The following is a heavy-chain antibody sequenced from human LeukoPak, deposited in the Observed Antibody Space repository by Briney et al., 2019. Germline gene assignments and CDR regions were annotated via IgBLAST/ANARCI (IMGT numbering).Heavy chain of an antibody. D-gene: IGHD1-1*01. CDR3: ARVPDITARPCDT. CDR2: ISHTGLT. J-gene: IGHJ5*02. V-gene: IGHV4-34*01. CDR1: GGSFSGYY. Sequence: SETLSLTCAVYGGSFSGYYWTLIRQTPGKGLEWIGEISHTGLTGSNPSLKSRVTIFVDSSKKRFSLRMTSVTAADTGVYYCARVPDITARPCDTWGPGTLDTVSS.